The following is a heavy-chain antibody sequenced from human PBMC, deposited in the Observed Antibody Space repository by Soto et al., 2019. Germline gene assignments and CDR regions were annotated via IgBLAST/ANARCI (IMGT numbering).Heavy chain of an antibody. CDR1: GYIFTSYG. CDR2: ISAYKGDT. J-gene: IGHJ4*02. V-gene: IGHV1-18*01. D-gene: IGHD6-19*01. Sequence: QVQLVQSGAEVEKPGASVKVSCKASGYIFTSYGITWVRQVPGQGLEWMGWISAYKGDTKYAQTVQDRVPMTTDPSTRTAYIELMSLTFDDTAVYYCARRSVAGTDPPHHGFDYGGQVTLVTVSA. CDR3: ARRSVAGTDPPHHGFDY.